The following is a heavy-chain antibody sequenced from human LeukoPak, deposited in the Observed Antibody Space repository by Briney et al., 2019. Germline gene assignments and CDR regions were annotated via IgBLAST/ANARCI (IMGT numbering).Heavy chain of an antibody. CDR2: ISSSGSTI. Sequence: GGSLRLSCAASGFTFSSYEMNWVRQAPGKGLEWVSYISSSGSTIYYADSVKGRFTISRDNAKNSLYLQMNSLRAEDTAVYYCARVRADYDFWSGPIRYYYYYMDVWGNGTTVTVSS. J-gene: IGHJ6*03. CDR1: GFTFSSYE. V-gene: IGHV3-48*03. D-gene: IGHD3-3*01. CDR3: ARVRADYDFWSGPIRYYYYYMDV.